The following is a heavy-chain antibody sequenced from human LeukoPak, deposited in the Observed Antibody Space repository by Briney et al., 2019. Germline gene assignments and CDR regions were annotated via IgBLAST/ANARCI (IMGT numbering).Heavy chain of an antibody. Sequence: SETLSLTCTVSGGSISSYYWSWIRQPPAKGLEWIGYIYYSGSTNYNPSLKSRVTISVDTSKNQFSLKLSSVTAADTAVYYCARDSQGAFDIWGQGTMVTVSS. CDR2: IYYSGST. CDR1: GGSISSYY. CDR3: ARDSQGAFDI. J-gene: IGHJ3*02. V-gene: IGHV4-59*01.